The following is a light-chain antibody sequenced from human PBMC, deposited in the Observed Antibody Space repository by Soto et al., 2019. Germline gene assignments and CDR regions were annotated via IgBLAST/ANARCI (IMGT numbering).Light chain of an antibody. Sequence: AIQLTQSPSSLSASVGDRVTVTCRASQGISSALAWYQQEPGKAPKLLIYDASSLQSVVPSRFSGSVSGTDFTLTISRLQPEDSATYYFQQFYIDTLTFGGGTKVEIK. CDR1: QGISSA. CDR2: DAS. CDR3: QQFYIDTLT. V-gene: IGKV1-13*02. J-gene: IGKJ4*01.